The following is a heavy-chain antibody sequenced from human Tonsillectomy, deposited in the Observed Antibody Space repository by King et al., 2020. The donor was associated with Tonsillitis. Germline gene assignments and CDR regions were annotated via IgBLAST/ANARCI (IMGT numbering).Heavy chain of an antibody. V-gene: IGHV5-10-1*03. J-gene: IGHJ4*02. CDR3: ASSIEDFDY. D-gene: IGHD1-26*01. CDR2: INPSDSNT. Sequence: VQLVESGAEVKKPGESLRISCEGSGYSFSTYCISWVRQMPGKGLEWMGRINPSDSNTNYSPSFQGHVTISVDKSISTAYLQWSSLKASYTAMYYCASSIEDFDYWGQGTLVTVSS. CDR1: GYSFSTYC.